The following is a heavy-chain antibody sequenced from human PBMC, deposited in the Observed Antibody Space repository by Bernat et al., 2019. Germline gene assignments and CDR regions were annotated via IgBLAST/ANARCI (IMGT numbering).Heavy chain of an antibody. CDR1: GFTFSRYG. D-gene: IGHD2-2*01. Sequence: EVQLVESGGGLVQPGGSLRLSCAASGFTFSRYGMTWVRQAPGKVLEWVANIKEDGSEKYYVDSVKGRFTISKDNGKNSLYLQMNSLRAEDTAVYYCARGRYCSGPSGRYGPYGVDVWGHGTTVTVS. J-gene: IGHJ6*02. CDR2: IKEDGSEK. CDR3: ARGRYCSGPSGRYGPYGVDV. V-gene: IGHV3-7*03.